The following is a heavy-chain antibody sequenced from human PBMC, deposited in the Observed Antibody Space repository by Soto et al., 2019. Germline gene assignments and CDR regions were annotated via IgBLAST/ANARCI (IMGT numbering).Heavy chain of an antibody. D-gene: IGHD1-1*01. V-gene: IGHV3-23*01. CDR2: LTRDGTS. J-gene: IGHJ4*01. CDR3: TKRATTIPTPGNYFDS. Sequence: GGSLRLSCAASGFTFSDYTMSWVRQTPERGLEWVSSLTRDGTSYYADSVQGRFTVSRDNSKNTVSLQMHSLRAEDTALYYCTKRATTIPTPGNYFDSWGHGTLVTFSS. CDR1: GFTFSDYT.